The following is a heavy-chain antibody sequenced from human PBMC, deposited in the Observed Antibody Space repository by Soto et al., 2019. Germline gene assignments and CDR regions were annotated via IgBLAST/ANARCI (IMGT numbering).Heavy chain of an antibody. D-gene: IGHD2-2*01. J-gene: IGHJ4*02. V-gene: IGHV4-30-2*01. CDR3: ARGRAATPFFDY. Sequence: PSETLSLTCAVSGGSISSGGYSWSWIRQPPGKGLEWIGYIYHSGSTYYNPSLKSRVTISVDRSKNQFSLKLSSVTAADTAVYYCARGRAATPFFDYWGQGTLVTVSS. CDR2: IYHSGST. CDR1: GGSISSGGYS.